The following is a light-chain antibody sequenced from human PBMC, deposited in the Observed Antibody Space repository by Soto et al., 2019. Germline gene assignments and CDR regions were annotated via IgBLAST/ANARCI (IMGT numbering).Light chain of an antibody. V-gene: IGLV1-40*01. CDR1: SSNIGAGYD. J-gene: IGLJ2*01. CDR3: LSFDSSLSVV. CDR2: GNT. Sequence: QSVLTQPPSVCGSSWQRVTISCTGSSSNIGAGYDVHWYQQLPGRAPKRLIYGNTNRPSGVPERFSGSKSGTSASLAITGLQAEDEADYYCLSFDSSLSVVFGGGTKLTVL.